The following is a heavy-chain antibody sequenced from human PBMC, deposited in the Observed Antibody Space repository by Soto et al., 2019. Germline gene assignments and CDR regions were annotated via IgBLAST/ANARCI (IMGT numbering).Heavy chain of an antibody. CDR2: IYFTGST. J-gene: IGHJ4*02. V-gene: IGHV4-59*01. D-gene: IGHD6-13*01. CDR1: GGSINSFY. Sequence: QVQLQESGPGLVKPSETLSLTRTVSGGSINSFYWSWIRQLPGKGLEWIGYIYFTGSTNYNPSLTSRVTISMDSSKTQFSLRLTSVSAADTAVYFCARHMAAGGTGNIDSWGQGTLVTVSS. CDR3: ARHMAAGGTGNIDS.